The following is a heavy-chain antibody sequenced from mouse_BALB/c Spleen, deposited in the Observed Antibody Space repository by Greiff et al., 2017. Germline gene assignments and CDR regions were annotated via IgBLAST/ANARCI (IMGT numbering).Heavy chain of an antibody. J-gene: IGHJ4*01. CDR2: ISSGGSYT. CDR3: ARAYYGNYGLYYYAMDY. V-gene: IGHV5-6*01. D-gene: IGHD2-10*01. Sequence: EVKLMESGGDLVKPGGSLKLSCAASGFTFSSYGMSWVRQTPDKRLEWVATISSGGSYTYYPDSVKGRFTISRDNAKNTLYLQMSSLKSDDTAMYYCARAYYGNYGLYYYAMDYWGQGTSVTVSS. CDR1: GFTFSSYG.